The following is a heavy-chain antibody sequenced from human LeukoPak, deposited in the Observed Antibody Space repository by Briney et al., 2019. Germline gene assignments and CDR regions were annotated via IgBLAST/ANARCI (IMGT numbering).Heavy chain of an antibody. CDR3: ARGRAGSSGWQTYYYYGMDV. CDR2: ISAYNGNT. D-gene: IGHD6-19*01. CDR1: GYTFTSYG. J-gene: IGHJ6*02. V-gene: IGHV1-18*01. Sequence: GASVKVSCKASGYTFTSYGISWVRQAPGQGLEWMGWISAYNGNTNYAQKLQGRVTMTTDTSTSTAYMELRSLRSDDTAVYYCARGRAGSSGWQTYYYYGMDVWGQGTTVTVSS.